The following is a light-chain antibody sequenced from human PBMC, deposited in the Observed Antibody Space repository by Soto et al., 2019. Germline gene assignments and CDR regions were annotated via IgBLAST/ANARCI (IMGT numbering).Light chain of an antibody. CDR3: QQYNNWPPLT. V-gene: IGKV3-15*01. Sequence: MTQSPATLSVSPGERATLSCRASQFIGSNLAWYQQKHGEAPRLLMYDASSRATGIPARFSGSGSGTEFTLTISSLPSEDFAIYYCQQYNNWPPLTFGGGTKVEIK. J-gene: IGKJ4*01. CDR1: QFIGSN. CDR2: DAS.